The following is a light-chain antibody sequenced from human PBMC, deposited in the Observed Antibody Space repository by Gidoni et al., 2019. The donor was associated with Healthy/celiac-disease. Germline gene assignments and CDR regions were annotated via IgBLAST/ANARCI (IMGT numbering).Light chain of an antibody. J-gene: IGLJ2*01. CDR1: KLGDKY. Sequence: SHELTQPPPVSVSPGQTASITCTGDKLGDKYACWYQQKPGQSPVLVIYQDSKRPSGIPERFSGSNSGNTATLTISGTQAMDEADYYCQAWDSSTAWEVFGGGTKLTVL. CDR3: QAWDSSTAWEV. V-gene: IGLV3-1*01. CDR2: QDS.